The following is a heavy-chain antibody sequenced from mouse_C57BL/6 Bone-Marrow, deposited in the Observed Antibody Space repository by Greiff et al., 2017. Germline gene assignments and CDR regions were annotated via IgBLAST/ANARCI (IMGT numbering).Heavy chain of an antibody. V-gene: IGHV1-54*01. CDR1: GYDFTNYL. Sequence: QVQLQQSGAELVRPGTSVKVSCKASGYDFTNYLIEWVKQRPGQGLEWIGVINPGSGGTNYNEKFKGKATLTADKSSSTAYMQLSSLTSEDSAVYFCARDSNYSGYFDYWGQGTTLTVSS. CDR2: INPGSGGT. J-gene: IGHJ2*01. CDR3: ARDSNYSGYFDY. D-gene: IGHD2-5*01.